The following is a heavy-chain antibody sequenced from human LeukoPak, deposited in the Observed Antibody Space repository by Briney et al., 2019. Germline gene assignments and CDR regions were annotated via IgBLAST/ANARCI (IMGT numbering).Heavy chain of an antibody. CDR1: GGTFSSYA. D-gene: IGHD4-17*01. J-gene: IGHJ6*03. V-gene: IGHV1-69*13. CDR2: IIPIFGTA. CDR3: AGVSGYGDYVPLYYYYMDV. Sequence: GASVKVSCKASGGTFSSYAISWVRQAPGQGLEWMGGIIPIFGTANYAQKFQGRVTITADESTSTAYMELSSLRSEDTAVYYCAGVSGYGDYVPLYYYYMDVWGKGTTVTVSS.